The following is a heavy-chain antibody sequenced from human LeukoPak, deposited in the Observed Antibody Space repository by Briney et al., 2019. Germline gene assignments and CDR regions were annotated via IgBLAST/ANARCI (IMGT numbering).Heavy chain of an antibody. Sequence: SVKVSCKASGGTFSSYAISWVRQAPGQGLEWMGRIIPIFGTANYAQKFQGRVTITRNTSISTAYMELSSLRSEDTAVYYCARELSGSYSGVWGQGTLVTVSS. V-gene: IGHV1-69*05. J-gene: IGHJ4*02. CDR3: ARELSGSYSGV. CDR2: IIPIFGTA. D-gene: IGHD1-26*01. CDR1: GGTFSSYA.